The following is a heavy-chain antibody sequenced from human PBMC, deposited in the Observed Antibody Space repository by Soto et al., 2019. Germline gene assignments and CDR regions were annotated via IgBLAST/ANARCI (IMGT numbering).Heavy chain of an antibody. CDR2: IIPIFGTA. J-gene: IGHJ5*02. D-gene: IGHD6-6*01. V-gene: IGHV1-69*13. CDR1: GGTFSSYA. Sequence: GASVKVSCKASGGTFSSYAISWVRQAPGQGLEWMGGIIPIFGTANYAQKFQGRVTITADESTSTAYMELSSLRSEDTAVYYCARDLNEIAATNWFDPWGQGTLVTVS. CDR3: ARDLNEIAATNWFDP.